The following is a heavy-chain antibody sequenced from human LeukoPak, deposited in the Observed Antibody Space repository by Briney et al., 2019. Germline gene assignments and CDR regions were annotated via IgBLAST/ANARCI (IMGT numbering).Heavy chain of an antibody. Sequence: GGSLRLSCAASGFTFSSYEMNWVRQAPGKGLEWVSSISSSSSYIYYADSVKGRFTISRDNAKNSLYLQMNSLRAEDTAVYYCARGKSNYGDYADYWGEGTLVTVSS. D-gene: IGHD4-17*01. V-gene: IGHV3-21*01. CDR3: ARGKSNYGDYADY. CDR2: ISSSSSYI. CDR1: GFTFSSYE. J-gene: IGHJ4*02.